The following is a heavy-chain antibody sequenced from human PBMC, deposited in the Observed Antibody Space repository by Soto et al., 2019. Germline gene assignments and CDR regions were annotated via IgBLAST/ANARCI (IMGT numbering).Heavy chain of an antibody. V-gene: IGHV2-5*01. CDR3: ENRNVGSGFRY. Sequence: QITLKESGPTLVKPTQTLTLTCTFSGFSLSTSGVGVGWIRQPPGKALEWLAVIYWNDDKRYSPSLKSRLTITKDTSKNQVVLTMTNMDPVDTGTYYCENRNVGSGFRYWGQGTLVTVSS. D-gene: IGHD3-22*01. J-gene: IGHJ4*02. CDR2: IYWNDDK. CDR1: GFSLSTSGVG.